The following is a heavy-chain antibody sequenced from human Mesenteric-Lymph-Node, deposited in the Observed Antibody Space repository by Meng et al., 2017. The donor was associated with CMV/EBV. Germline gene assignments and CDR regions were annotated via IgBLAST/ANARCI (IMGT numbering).Heavy chain of an antibody. D-gene: IGHD2-2*01. Sequence: GESLKIPFAASGFTFSSYSLNWVRPAPGKGLEWVSSISSSSSYIYYADPVKGRFTIPRDNAKNSLYLHMNRLRAEDTAVYYCARGDCSSTSCYFNGYYYYGMDVWGQGTTVTVSS. J-gene: IGHJ6*02. CDR2: ISSSSSYI. CDR3: ARGDCSSTSCYFNGYYYYGMDV. V-gene: IGHV3-21*01. CDR1: GFTFSSYS.